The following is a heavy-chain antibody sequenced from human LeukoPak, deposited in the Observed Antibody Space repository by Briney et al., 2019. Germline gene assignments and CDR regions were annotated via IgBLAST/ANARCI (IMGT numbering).Heavy chain of an antibody. Sequence: ASVKVSCKVSGYTLTELSMHWVRQAPGKGLEWMGGFDPEDGETIYAQKFRGRVTMTEDTSTDTAYMELSSLRSEGTAVYYCATVETYDSSGYPNAFDIWGQGTMVTVSS. V-gene: IGHV1-24*01. CDR3: ATVETYDSSGYPNAFDI. D-gene: IGHD3-22*01. J-gene: IGHJ3*02. CDR2: FDPEDGET. CDR1: GYTLTELS.